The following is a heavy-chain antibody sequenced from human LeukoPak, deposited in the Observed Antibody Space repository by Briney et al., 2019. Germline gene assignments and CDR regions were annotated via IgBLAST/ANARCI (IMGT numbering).Heavy chain of an antibody. V-gene: IGHV4-59*11. CDR3: ARERLIAGATVFDY. Sequence: SETLSLTCTVSGDSISRHYWSWIRQPPGKGLEWIGCIYCSGSTSYNPSLKSRVTISVDTSNSQFSLKLTSMTAADTAVYFCARERLIAGATVFDYWGQGTLVTVSS. CDR2: IYCSGST. CDR1: GDSISRHY. D-gene: IGHD1-26*01. J-gene: IGHJ4*02.